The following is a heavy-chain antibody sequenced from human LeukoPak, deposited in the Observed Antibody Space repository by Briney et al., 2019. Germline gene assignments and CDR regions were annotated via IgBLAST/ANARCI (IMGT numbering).Heavy chain of an antibody. CDR3: AKRVPYSSSSVYFDC. J-gene: IGHJ4*02. Sequence: GGSLRLSCAASGFAFSTYGMSWVRQAPGMGLEWVSAITDTGSGTYYADSVKGRFTISRDNSRNTLYLQMNSLRAEDTAFYYCAKRVPYSSSSVYFDCWGQGTLVTVSS. D-gene: IGHD6-6*01. CDR2: ITDTGSGT. V-gene: IGHV3-23*01. CDR1: GFAFSTYG.